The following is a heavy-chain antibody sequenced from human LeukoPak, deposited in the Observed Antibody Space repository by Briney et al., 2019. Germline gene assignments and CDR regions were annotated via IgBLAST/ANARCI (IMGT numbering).Heavy chain of an antibody. V-gene: IGHV3-23*01. CDR1: GFSFSGCG. CDR3: AKLPAPGGDYVYFDS. D-gene: IGHD3-16*01. Sequence: GGSLRLSCAASGFSFSGCGMGWVRQAPGKGLEWVSTLSRIGDYTYYADSVKGRFSISRDNSKNTLYLQMASLRVEDTAIYYCAKLPAPGGDYVYFDSWGQGTLVTVSS. CDR2: LSRIGDYT. J-gene: IGHJ4*02.